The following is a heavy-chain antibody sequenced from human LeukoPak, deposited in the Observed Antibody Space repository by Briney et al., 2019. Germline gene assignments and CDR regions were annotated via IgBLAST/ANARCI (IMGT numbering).Heavy chain of an antibody. CDR3: ARVYSSSWYVGN. V-gene: IGHV3-53*01. Sequence: GGSLRLSCAASGFTVSSNYMSWVRQAPGKGLEWVSVIYSGGSTYYADSVKGRFTISRDNSKNTLYLQMNSLRAADTAVYYCARVYSSSWYVGNWGQGTLVTVSS. J-gene: IGHJ4*02. D-gene: IGHD6-13*01. CDR1: GFTVSSNY. CDR2: IYSGGST.